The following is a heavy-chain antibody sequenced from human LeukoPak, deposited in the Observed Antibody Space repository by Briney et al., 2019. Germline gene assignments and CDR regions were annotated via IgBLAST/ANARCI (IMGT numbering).Heavy chain of an antibody. V-gene: IGHV5-51*01. CDR2: IFPGDSDT. CDR1: EYSSATYW. J-gene: IGHJ6*02. CDR3: ARRSDGMDV. Sequence: GESLKISCKGSEYSSATYWIGWVRQMPGQGLEWMGIIFPGDSDTRYSPSFQGQVTISADKSISTAYLQWSSLKASDTAMYYCARRSDGMDVWGQGTTVTVSS.